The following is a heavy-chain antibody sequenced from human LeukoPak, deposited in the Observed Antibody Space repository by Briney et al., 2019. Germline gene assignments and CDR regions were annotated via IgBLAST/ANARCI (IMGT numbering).Heavy chain of an antibody. D-gene: IGHD3-10*01. Sequence: GGSLRLSCAASGFTFSSYWMYWVRQVPGKGLVWVSHITSDGSSTSYADSVEGRFTISRDNAKNTVYLQMNSLRAEDTAVYYCARDWYSGSGIYLYWGQGTTVTVSS. CDR2: ITSDGSST. V-gene: IGHV3-74*01. CDR3: ARDWYSGSGIYLY. CDR1: GFTFSSYW. J-gene: IGHJ6*02.